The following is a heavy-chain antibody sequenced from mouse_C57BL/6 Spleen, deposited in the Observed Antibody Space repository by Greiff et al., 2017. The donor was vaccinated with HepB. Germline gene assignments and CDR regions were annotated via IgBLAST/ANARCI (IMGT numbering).Heavy chain of an antibody. CDR1: GYAFSSSW. J-gene: IGHJ2*01. D-gene: IGHD2-1*01. V-gene: IGHV1-82*01. CDR3: ARDGNMGVYFDY. Sequence: QVQLQQSGPELVKPGASVKISCKASGYAFSSSWMNWVKQRPGKGLEWIGRIYPGDGDTNYNGKFKGKATLTADKSSSTAYMQLSSLTSEDSAVYFCARDGNMGVYFDYWGQGTTLTVSS. CDR2: IYPGDGDT.